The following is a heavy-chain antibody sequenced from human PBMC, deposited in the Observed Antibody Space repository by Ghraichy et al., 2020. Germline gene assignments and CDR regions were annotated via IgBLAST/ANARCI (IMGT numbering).Heavy chain of an antibody. J-gene: IGHJ4*02. CDR2: IRYDGSNK. CDR1: GFTFSSYG. D-gene: IGHD2-21*02. V-gene: IGHV3-30*02. Sequence: GGSLRLSCAASGFTFSSYGMHWVRQAPGKGLEWVAFIRYDGSNKYYADSVKGRFTISRDNSKNTLYLQMNSLRAEDTAVYYCAKDMGAYCGGDCYSPPPFDYWGQGTLVTVSS. CDR3: AKDMGAYCGGDCYSPPPFDY.